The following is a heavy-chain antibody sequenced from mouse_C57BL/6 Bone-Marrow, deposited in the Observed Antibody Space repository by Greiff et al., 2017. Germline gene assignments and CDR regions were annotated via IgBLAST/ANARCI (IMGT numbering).Heavy chain of an antibody. Sequence: QVQLQQPGAELVKPGASVKVSCKASGYTFTSYWMHWVKQRPGQGLEWIGRIHPSDSDTNYNQKFKGKATLTVDKSSSTAYMQLSILTSEDSAVYYCAIGVYYYGSRGYFDVWGTGTTVTVSS. CDR1: GYTFTSYW. V-gene: IGHV1-74*01. D-gene: IGHD1-1*01. CDR3: AIGVYYYGSRGYFDV. J-gene: IGHJ1*03. CDR2: IHPSDSDT.